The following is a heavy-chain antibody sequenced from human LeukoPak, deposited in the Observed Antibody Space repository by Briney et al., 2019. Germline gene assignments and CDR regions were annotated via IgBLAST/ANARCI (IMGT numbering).Heavy chain of an antibody. CDR2: ISGSGGST. V-gene: IGHV3-23*01. CDR1: GFTFSSYA. J-gene: IGHJ5*02. D-gene: IGHD6-19*01. Sequence: GGSLRLSCAASGFTFSSYAMSWVRQAPGKGLEWVSAISGSGGSTYYADSVKGRFTIPRDNSKNTLYLQMNSLRAEDRAVYYCAKDPIWAVAGILDNWFDPWGQGTLVTVSS. CDR3: AKDPIWAVAGILDNWFDP.